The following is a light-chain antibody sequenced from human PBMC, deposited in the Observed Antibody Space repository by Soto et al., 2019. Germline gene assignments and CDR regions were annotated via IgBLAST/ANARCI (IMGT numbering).Light chain of an antibody. CDR2: DAS. CDR1: ESTSCY. Sequence: EIVLTQSPGTLSLSPWERATLSCRASESTSCYLAWYQQKPGQAPRLLIYDASNRATGIPARFSGSGSGTDFTLTISSLEPEDFAVYYCQQRSNIFGPGTKVDIK. CDR3: QQRSNI. V-gene: IGKV3-11*01. J-gene: IGKJ3*01.